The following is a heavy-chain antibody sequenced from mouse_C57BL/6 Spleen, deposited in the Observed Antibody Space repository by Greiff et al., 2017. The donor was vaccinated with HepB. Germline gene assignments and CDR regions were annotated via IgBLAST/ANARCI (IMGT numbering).Heavy chain of an antibody. Sequence: EVQLVESGGGLVKPGGSLKLSCAASGFTFSSYAMSWVRQTPEKRLEWVATISDGGSYTYYPDNVKGRFTISRDNAKNNLYLQMSHLKSEDTAMYYCARDETGRAWFAYWGQGTLVTVSA. J-gene: IGHJ3*01. CDR1: GFTFSSYA. D-gene: IGHD4-1*01. V-gene: IGHV5-4*01. CDR2: ISDGGSYT. CDR3: ARDETGRAWFAY.